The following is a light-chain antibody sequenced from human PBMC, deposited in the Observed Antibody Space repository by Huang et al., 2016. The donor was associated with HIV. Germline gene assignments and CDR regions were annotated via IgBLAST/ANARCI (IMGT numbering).Light chain of an antibody. V-gene: IGKV3-20*01. CDR2: GAS. CDR1: QSVSSY. CDR3: QQYNNLRYT. Sequence: EIVLTQSPGTLSLSPGERATLSCRASQSVSSYLAWYQQKPGQAPRLLIYGASSRAIGIPDRFSGSGSGTDFTLTISRLEPEDFAVYYCQQYNNLRYTFGQGTKLEIK. J-gene: IGKJ2*01.